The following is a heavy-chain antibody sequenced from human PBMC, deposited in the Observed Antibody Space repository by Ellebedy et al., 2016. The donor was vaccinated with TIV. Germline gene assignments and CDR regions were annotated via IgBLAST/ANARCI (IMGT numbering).Heavy chain of an antibody. CDR1: GYNFASYW. Sequence: GESLKISCQASGYNFASYWISRVRQVPGRGLASMGRIDPSDSYTNYSPSFQGHVTISADTSISTAYLQWNSLKASDTAFYYCARFSGSYGGFDYWGQGTRVTVSS. V-gene: IGHV5-10-1*01. J-gene: IGHJ4*02. CDR2: IDPSDSYT. CDR3: ARFSGSYGGFDY. D-gene: IGHD1-26*01.